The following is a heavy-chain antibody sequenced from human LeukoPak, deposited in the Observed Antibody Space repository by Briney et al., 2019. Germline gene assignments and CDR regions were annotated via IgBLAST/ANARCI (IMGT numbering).Heavy chain of an antibody. Sequence: GGSLRLSCVASGFPFKGYWMTWVRQSPGKGLDWVANIKPDGSETNYPDSVKGRFTISRDNARDSLFLEMNNLRVDDTAVYYCARDGGELWPLDEWGQGILVTVSS. J-gene: IGHJ4*02. CDR2: IKPDGSET. CDR1: GFPFKGYW. V-gene: IGHV3-7*01. CDR3: ARDGGELWPLDE. D-gene: IGHD3-10*01.